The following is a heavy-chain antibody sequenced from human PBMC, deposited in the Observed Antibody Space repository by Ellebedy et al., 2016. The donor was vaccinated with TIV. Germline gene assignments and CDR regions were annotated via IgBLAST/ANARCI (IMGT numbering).Heavy chain of an antibody. CDR1: GYTFTSYS. Sequence: AASVKVSCKASGYTFTSYSMHWVRQAPGQGLEWMGIITPSGGSTSYAQTVQGRVTMTRETSTSTVYMELSSLRSEDTAVYYCARESTVVVMPDAFDIWGQGTMVTVSS. D-gene: IGHD2-21*01. CDR2: ITPSGGST. J-gene: IGHJ3*02. CDR3: ARESTVVVMPDAFDI. V-gene: IGHV1-46*01.